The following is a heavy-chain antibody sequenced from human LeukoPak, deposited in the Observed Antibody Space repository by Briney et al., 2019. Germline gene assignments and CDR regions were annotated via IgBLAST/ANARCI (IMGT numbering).Heavy chain of an antibody. Sequence: PGGSLRLSCAASGFTFRSYTMTWVRQAPGKGLEWVSALNAGGDATYYADSVKGRFTISRDNSKNTLYLQMNSLRAEDTAVYYCARVTYSSGWYQFDYWGQGTLVTVSS. J-gene: IGHJ4*02. CDR1: GFTFRSYT. CDR2: LNAGGDAT. D-gene: IGHD6-19*01. V-gene: IGHV3-23*01. CDR3: ARVTYSSGWYQFDY.